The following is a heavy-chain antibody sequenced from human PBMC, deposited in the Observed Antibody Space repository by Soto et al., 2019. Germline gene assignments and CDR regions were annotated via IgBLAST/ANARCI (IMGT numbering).Heavy chain of an antibody. CDR1: GGTFSSYA. J-gene: IGHJ6*02. D-gene: IGHD2-2*01. CDR3: ARTQGSSTSLEIYYYYYYGMDV. Sequence: QVQLVQSGAEVKKPGSSVKVSCKASGGTFSSYAISWVRQAPGQGLEWRGGIIPISGTANYAQKFQGSVTITADESTSTAYMELSSLRSEDTAVYYCARTQGSSTSLEIYYYYYYGMDVWGQGTRVTVSS. V-gene: IGHV1-69*01. CDR2: IIPISGTA.